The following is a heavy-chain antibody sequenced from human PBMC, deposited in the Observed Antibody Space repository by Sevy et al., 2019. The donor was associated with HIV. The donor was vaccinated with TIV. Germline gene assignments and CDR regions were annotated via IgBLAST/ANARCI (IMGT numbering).Heavy chain of an antibody. V-gene: IGHV3-21*01. CDR2: ISSDSNYI. CDR1: RFMFSSYS. J-gene: IGHJ6*02. Sequence: GGSLRLSCAASRFMFSSYSMNWVRQAPGKGLEWVSSISSDSNYIYYADSVKGRFTISRDNAKNSLYLQMNSLRAEDTAVYYCAGPDATGGMDVWGQGSTVTVSS. CDR3: AGPDATGGMDV.